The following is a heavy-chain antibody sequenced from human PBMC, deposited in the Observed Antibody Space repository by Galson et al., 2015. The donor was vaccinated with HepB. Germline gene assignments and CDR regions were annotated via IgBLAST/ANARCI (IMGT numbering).Heavy chain of an antibody. CDR1: GFTFSSYS. CDR2: ISSSSSYI. J-gene: IGHJ4*02. Sequence: SLRLSCAASGFTFSSYSMNWVRQAPGKGLEWVSSISSSSSYIYYADSVKGRFTISRDNAKNSLYLQMNSLRAEDTAVYYCARGLGLYYYDSSGYYDDWGQGTLVTVSS. CDR3: ARGLGLYYYDSSGYYDD. V-gene: IGHV3-21*01. D-gene: IGHD3-22*01.